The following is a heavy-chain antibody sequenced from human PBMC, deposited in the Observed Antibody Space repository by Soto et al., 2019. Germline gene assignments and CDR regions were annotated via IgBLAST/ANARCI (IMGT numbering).Heavy chain of an antibody. V-gene: IGHV3-30-3*01. D-gene: IGHD6-13*01. CDR3: ARDSSYQQLFPLDY. CDR2: ISYDGSNK. CDR1: GFTFSSYA. Sequence: GGSLRLSCAASGFTFSSYAMHWVRQAPGKGLEWVAVISYDGSNKYYADSVKGRFTISRDNSKNTLYLQMNSLRAEDTAVYYCARDSSYQQLFPLDYWGQGTLVTVSS. J-gene: IGHJ4*02.